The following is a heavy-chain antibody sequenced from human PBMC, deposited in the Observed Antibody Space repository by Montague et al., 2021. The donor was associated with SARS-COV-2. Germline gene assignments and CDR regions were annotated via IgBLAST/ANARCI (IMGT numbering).Heavy chain of an antibody. D-gene: IGHD5-24*01. V-gene: IGHV4-38-2*02. CDR2: IYHSGTT. Sequence: SETLSLTCTVSGYSISSGYYWRWIRKFPGKGLEWIGSIYHSGTTYYNPSLKSRVTISVDTSKNQFSLKMYSVTAADTAQFYCARDRTFRDGYLDAFEIWGQGTMVTVSS. CDR1: GYSISSGYY. J-gene: IGHJ3*02. CDR3: ARDRTFRDGYLDAFEI.